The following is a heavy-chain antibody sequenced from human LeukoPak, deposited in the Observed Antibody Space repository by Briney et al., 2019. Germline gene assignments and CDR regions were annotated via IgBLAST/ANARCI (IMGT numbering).Heavy chain of an antibody. J-gene: IGHJ4*02. V-gene: IGHV3-23*01. Sequence: PGRSLRLSCAASGFTFDDYAMHWVRQAPGKGLEWVSAISGSGGSTYYADSVKGRFTISRDNSKNTLYLQMNSLRAEDTAVYYCAKDPTFGSWADYWGQGTLVTVSS. CDR3: AKDPTFGSWADY. D-gene: IGHD6-13*01. CDR2: ISGSGGST. CDR1: GFTFDDYA.